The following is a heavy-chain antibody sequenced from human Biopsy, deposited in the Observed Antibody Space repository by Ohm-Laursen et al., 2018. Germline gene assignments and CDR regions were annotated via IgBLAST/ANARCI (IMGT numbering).Heavy chain of an antibody. V-gene: IGHV4-4*07. CDR3: ARDEGLLRAFDI. CDR2: IYSNGNT. J-gene: IGHJ3*02. CDR1: GGSISGHF. Sequence: PSQTLSPTCTVSGGSISGHFWSWVRQPAGKGLEWIGRIYSNGNTNYNPSLKSRVSMSVDTSKNHFSLNLTSVTAADTAVYYCARDEGLLRAFDIWGQGTLGTVSS. D-gene: IGHD1-26*01.